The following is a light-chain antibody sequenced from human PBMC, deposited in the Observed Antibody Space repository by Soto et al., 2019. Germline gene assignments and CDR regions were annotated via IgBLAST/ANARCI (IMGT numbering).Light chain of an antibody. V-gene: IGKV1-39*01. CDR3: QQTYSVPQS. CDR2: GTS. J-gene: IGKJ2*03. Sequence: DILMTQSPSSLSASVGDRVTITCWAGQSVSTYLSWYQQKPGRAPKLLIHGTSKLESGVPLRFSGGGSGTDFTLNISSLQPEDFATYYCQQTYSVPQSFGQGTKLDIK. CDR1: QSVSTY.